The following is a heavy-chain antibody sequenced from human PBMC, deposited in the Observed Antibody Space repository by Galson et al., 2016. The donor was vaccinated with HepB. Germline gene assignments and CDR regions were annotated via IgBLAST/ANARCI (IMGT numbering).Heavy chain of an antibody. J-gene: IGHJ6*02. V-gene: IGHV3-13*01. CDR3: ARGDRRYCSGGSCYSDYYYCRDV. CDR2: IGTAGDT. CDR1: GFTFSSYD. D-gene: IGHD2-15*01. Sequence: SLRLSCAASGFTFSSYDMHWVRQAPGKGLEWVSAIGTAGDTYYPGSVKGRFTISRENAKNSLYLQMNSLRAGDTAVYYCARGDRRYCSGGSCYSDYYYCRDVWGQGTTVTVAS.